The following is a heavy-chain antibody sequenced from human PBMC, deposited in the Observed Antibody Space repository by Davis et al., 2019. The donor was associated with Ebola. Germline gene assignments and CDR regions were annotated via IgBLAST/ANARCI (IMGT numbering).Heavy chain of an antibody. D-gene: IGHD2-2*02. J-gene: IGHJ5*02. CDR1: GGTFRGYY. CDR3: ARAPIVVVPAAIRRGWFDP. V-gene: IGHV4-34*01. CDR2: IYYSGST. Sequence: SETLSLTCAVYGGTFRGYYWSWIRQSPGKGLEWIGYIYYSGSTNYNPSLKSRVTISVDTSKNQFSLKLSSVTAADTAVYYCARAPIVVVPAAIRRGWFDPWGQGALVTVSS.